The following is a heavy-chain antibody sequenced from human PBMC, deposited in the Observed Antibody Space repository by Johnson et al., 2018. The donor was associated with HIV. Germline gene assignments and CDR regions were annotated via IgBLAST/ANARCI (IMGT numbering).Heavy chain of an antibody. D-gene: IGHD6-6*01. CDR2: IRYDGSNK. V-gene: IGHV3-30*02. CDR1: GFTFSNYG. Sequence: QVHLVESGGGVVQPGGSLRLSCAASGFTFSNYGMHWVRQAPGKGLEWVAFIRYDGSNKYYADSVKGRFTISRDNSKNTLYLQMNSLRAEDTAMYYCASGVTARAPLLIWGQGTMVTVSS. J-gene: IGHJ3*02. CDR3: ASGVTARAPLLI.